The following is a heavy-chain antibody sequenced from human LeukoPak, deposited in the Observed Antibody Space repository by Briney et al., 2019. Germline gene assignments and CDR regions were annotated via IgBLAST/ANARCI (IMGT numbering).Heavy chain of an antibody. J-gene: IGHJ6*03. CDR2: INHSGST. D-gene: IGHD1-26*01. Sequence: SETLSLTCAVYGGSFSGYYWSWIRQPPGKGLEWIGEINHSGSTNYNPSLKSRVTISVDTSKNQFSLKLSSVTAADTAVYYCATRTRIVGAISYMDVWGKGTTVTVSS. CDR1: GGSFSGYY. CDR3: ATRTRIVGAISYMDV. V-gene: IGHV4-34*01.